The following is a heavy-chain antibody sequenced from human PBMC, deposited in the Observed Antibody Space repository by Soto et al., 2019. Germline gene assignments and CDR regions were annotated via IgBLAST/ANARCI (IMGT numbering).Heavy chain of an antibody. CDR3: VREDYYGSGSPDY. CDR1: GFSFSSFT. J-gene: IGHJ4*02. D-gene: IGHD3-10*01. Sequence: EVHLVESGGGLVQPGGSRRLSCAASGFSFSSFTMNWVRQAPGKGLEWISYITASGGTMFYADSVRGRFTISRDNVKDSLYLQMNSLRPEDTAVYYCVREDYYGSGSPDYWGRGTLVTVSS. V-gene: IGHV3-48*01. CDR2: ITASGGTM.